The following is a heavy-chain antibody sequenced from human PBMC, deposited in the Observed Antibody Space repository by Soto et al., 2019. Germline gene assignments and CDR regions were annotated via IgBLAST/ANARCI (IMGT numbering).Heavy chain of an antibody. CDR2: INSDGSST. CDR1: GFTFSSYW. CDR3: AKEHDILTGSTFDY. D-gene: IGHD3-9*01. Sequence: GGSLRLSCAASGFTFSSYWMHWVRQAPGMGLVWVSRINSDGSSTSYADSVKGRFTISRDNAKNTLYLQMNSLRAEDTAVYYCAKEHDILTGSTFDYWGQGTLVTVSS. J-gene: IGHJ4*02. V-gene: IGHV3-74*01.